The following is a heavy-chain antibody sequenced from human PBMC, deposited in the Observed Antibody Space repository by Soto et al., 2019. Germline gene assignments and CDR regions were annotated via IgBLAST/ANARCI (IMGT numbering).Heavy chain of an antibody. D-gene: IGHD3-10*01. J-gene: IGHJ4*02. V-gene: IGHV4-59*08. CDR3: ASLYYYGSGSPFDY. CDR2: IYYSGST. CDR1: GGSISSYY. Sequence: SETLSLTCTVSGGSISSYYWSWIRQPPGKGLEWIGYIYYSGSTNYNPSLKSRVTISVDTSKNQFSLKLSSVTAADTAVYYCASLYYYGSGSPFDYWGQGTLVTVSS.